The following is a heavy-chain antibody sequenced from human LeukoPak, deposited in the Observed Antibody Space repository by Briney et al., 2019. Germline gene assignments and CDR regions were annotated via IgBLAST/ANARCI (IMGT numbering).Heavy chain of an antibody. V-gene: IGHV4-59*01. CDR1: GGFISSYY. CDR3: ARYPYYYDSSGYSVNAFDI. Sequence: AETVSLTCTVSGGFISSYYWSWIRQPPGKGLECMGYIYYSGGTNYNPPRKGRVSISVDTSKNQFSLKLSSVTAADTAMYYCARYPYYYDSSGYSVNAFDIWGQGTMATVSS. D-gene: IGHD3-22*01. J-gene: IGHJ3*02. CDR2: IYYSGGT.